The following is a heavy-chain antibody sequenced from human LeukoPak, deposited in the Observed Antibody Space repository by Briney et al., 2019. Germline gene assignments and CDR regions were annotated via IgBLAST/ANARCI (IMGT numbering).Heavy chain of an antibody. CDR2: IYYSGST. J-gene: IGHJ4*02. D-gene: IGHD3-22*01. V-gene: IGHV4-39*01. CDR3: ARHLKGDEYYYDSSGYYSFDY. Sequence: PSETLSLTCTVSGGSISSSSYYWGWIRQPPGKGLEWIGSIYYSGSTYYNPSLKSRVTISVDTSKNQFSLKLSSVTAADTAVYYCARHLKGDEYYYDSSGYYSFDYWGQGTLVTVSS. CDR1: GGSISSSSYY.